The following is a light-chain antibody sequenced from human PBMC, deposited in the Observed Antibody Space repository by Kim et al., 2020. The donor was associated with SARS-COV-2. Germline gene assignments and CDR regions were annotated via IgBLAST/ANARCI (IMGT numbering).Light chain of an antibody. J-gene: IGKJ4*01. CDR2: DAS. CDR1: QSVSSY. V-gene: IGKV3-11*01. Sequence: EIVLTQSPATLSLSPWERATLSCRASQSVSSYLAWYQQKPGQAPRLLIYDASNRATGIPARFSGSGSGTDFTLTISSLEPKDFAVYYCQQRSNWPLTFGGGTKVEIK. CDR3: QQRSNWPLT.